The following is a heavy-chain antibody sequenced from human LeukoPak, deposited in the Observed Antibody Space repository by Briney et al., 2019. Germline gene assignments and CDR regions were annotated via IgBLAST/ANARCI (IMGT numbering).Heavy chain of an antibody. J-gene: IGHJ4*02. D-gene: IGHD2-2*01. CDR3: ARLTCSSTSCYVFDY. Sequence: GESLEISCKGSGYRFTSYWIGWVRQMPGKGLEWMGIIYPGDSDTRYSPSFQGQVTISADKSISTAYLQWSSLKASDTAMYYCARLTCSSTSCYVFDYWGQGTLVTVSS. V-gene: IGHV5-51*01. CDR2: IYPGDSDT. CDR1: GYRFTSYW.